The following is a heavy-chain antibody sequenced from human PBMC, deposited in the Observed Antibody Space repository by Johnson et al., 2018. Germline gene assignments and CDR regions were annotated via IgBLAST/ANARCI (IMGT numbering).Heavy chain of an antibody. D-gene: IGHD6-13*01. V-gene: IGHV3-30*18. CDR3: AKEGPLAAAGTVEYFQH. J-gene: IGHJ1*01. Sequence: QVQLVQSGGGVVQPGRSLRLSCAASGFTFSNYGIHWVRQAPGKGLEWVAVISYDGSKKYYADSVKGRFTIPRDNAKNSLYLQMNSLRAEDTALYYCAKEGPLAAAGTVEYFQHWGQGTLVTVSS. CDR2: ISYDGSKK. CDR1: GFTFSNYG.